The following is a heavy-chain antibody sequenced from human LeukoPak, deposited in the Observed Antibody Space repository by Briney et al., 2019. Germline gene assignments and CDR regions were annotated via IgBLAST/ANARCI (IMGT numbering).Heavy chain of an antibody. Sequence: PGGTLRLSCSASGFTFSSYWMHWVRQAPGKGLVWVSRINSDGSSTRYADSVKGRFTISRDNAKNTLSLQMDSLRAHDTAVYYCASFSLGGDWGQGTLVTVSS. V-gene: IGHV3-74*01. J-gene: IGHJ4*02. CDR1: GFTFSSYW. D-gene: IGHD2-21*01. CDR2: INSDGSST. CDR3: ASFSLGGD.